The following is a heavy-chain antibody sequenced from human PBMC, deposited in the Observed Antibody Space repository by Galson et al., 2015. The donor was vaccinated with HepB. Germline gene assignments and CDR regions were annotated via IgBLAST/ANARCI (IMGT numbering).Heavy chain of an antibody. CDR2: ISAYNGNT. CDR3: ARLRVPAALEPNWFDP. Sequence: SVKVSCKASGYTFTSYGISWVRQAPGQGLEWMGWISAYNGNTNYAQKLQGRVTITADESTSTAYMELRSLRSEDTAVYYCARLRVPAALEPNWFDPWGQGTLVTVSS. V-gene: IGHV1-18*01. J-gene: IGHJ5*02. CDR1: GYTFTSYG. D-gene: IGHD2-2*01.